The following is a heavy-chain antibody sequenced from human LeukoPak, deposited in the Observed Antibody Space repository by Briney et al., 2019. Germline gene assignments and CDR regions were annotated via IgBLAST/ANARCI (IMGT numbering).Heavy chain of an antibody. J-gene: IGHJ6*02. CDR3: ARVREAYYYGMDV. V-gene: IGHV4-34*01. CDR2: INHSGST. CDR1: GVSFSGYY. Sequence: KPSETLSLTCAVYGVSFSGYYWSWIRQPPGKGLEWIGEINHSGSTNYNPSLKSRVTISVDTSKNQFSLQLSSVTAADTAVYYCARVREAYYYGMDVWGQGTTVTVSS.